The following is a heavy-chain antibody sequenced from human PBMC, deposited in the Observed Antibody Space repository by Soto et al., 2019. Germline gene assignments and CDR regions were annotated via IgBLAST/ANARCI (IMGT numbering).Heavy chain of an antibody. V-gene: IGHV3-23*01. D-gene: IGHD2-15*01. CDR3: AKVPYCSGGSGYSGYCFDY. Sequence: GGSLRLSCAASGFTFSSYAMSWVRQAPGKGLEWVSAISGSGGSTYYAYSVKGRVTISRDKSKNMLYLQMNSLRAEDTAVYYCAKVPYCSGGSGYSGYCFDYWGQGTLVTVSS. J-gene: IGHJ4*02. CDR2: ISGSGGST. CDR1: GFTFSSYA.